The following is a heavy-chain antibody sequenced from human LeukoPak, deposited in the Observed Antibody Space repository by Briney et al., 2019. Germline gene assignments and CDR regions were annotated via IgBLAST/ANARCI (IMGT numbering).Heavy chain of an antibody. Sequence: SETLPLTCTVSGGSISSYYWSWIRQPPGKGPEWIGYIYYSGSTNYNPSLKSRVTISVDTSKNQFSLKLSSVTAADTAVYYCARGGGYCSGGSCYRWFDTWGQGTLVTVFS. V-gene: IGHV4-59*01. CDR1: GGSISSYY. CDR2: IYYSGST. J-gene: IGHJ5*02. CDR3: ARGGGYCSGGSCYRWFDT. D-gene: IGHD2-15*01.